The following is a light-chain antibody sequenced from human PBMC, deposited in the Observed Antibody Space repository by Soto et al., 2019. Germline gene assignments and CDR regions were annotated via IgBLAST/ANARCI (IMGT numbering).Light chain of an antibody. V-gene: IGLV2-8*01. J-gene: IGLJ2*01. CDR2: EVN. CDR1: RSYVGGYHY. CDR3: SSYAGSNSVGV. Sequence: QSAMTQPPSASGSPGQSVTISCTGTRSYVGGYHYVSWYQHHPGKAPKLMIYEVNKRPSGFSDRFSGSKSGNTASLPVSGLQAEDEADYYCSSYAGSNSVGVFGVGTKLNVL.